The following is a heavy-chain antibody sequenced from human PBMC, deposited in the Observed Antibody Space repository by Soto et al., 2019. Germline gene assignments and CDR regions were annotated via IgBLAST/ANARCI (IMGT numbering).Heavy chain of an antibody. Sequence: GASVKVSCKASGYTFTSYYMHWVRQAPGQGLEWMGIINPSGGSTSYAQKFQGRVTMTRDTSTSTVYMELSSLRSEDTAVYYCASGVGSGGYYNQHNWFNPCAQGTWVPGSS. CDR2: INPSGGST. CDR3: ASGVGSGGYYNQHNWFNP. CDR1: GYTFTSYY. D-gene: IGHD3-10*01. J-gene: IGHJ5*02. V-gene: IGHV1-46*01.